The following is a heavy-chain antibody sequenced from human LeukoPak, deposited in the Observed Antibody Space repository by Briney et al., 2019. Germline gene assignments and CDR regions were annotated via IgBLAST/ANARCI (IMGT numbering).Heavy chain of an antibody. J-gene: IGHJ4*02. CDR3: ASRTLNYYDSSGYYYFDY. CDR2: IYYSGST. CDR1: GGSISSYY. Sequence: PSETLSLTCTVSGGSISSYYWSWIRQPPGKGLEWSGYIYYSGSTNYNPSLKSRVTISVDTSKNQFSLKLSSVTAADTAVYYCASRTLNYYDSSGYYYFDYWGQGTLVTVSS. V-gene: IGHV4-59*12. D-gene: IGHD3-22*01.